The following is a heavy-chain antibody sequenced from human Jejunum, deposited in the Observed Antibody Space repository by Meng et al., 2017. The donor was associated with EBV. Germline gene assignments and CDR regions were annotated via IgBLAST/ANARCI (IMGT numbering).Heavy chain of an antibody. CDR1: GYTLTNSA. CDR2: ISAGSGDT. V-gene: IGHV1-3*01. J-gene: IGHJ4*02. D-gene: IGHD6-13*01. Sequence: QVHLVQSGAEAKKTGAAVKGSCKASGYTLTNSALHWVRQAHGQGLEWMGYISAGSGDTKNSQKFQGRVTFTRDTSASTVYMELSSLRSEDTAMYYCARGSSWNRGDYWGQGTLVTVFS. CDR3: ARGSSWNRGDY.